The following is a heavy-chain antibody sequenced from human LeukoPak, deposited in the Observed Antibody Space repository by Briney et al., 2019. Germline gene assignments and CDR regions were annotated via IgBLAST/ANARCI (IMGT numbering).Heavy chain of an antibody. Sequence: GASVKVSCKASGYTFTGYYMHWVRQAPGQGLEWIGWINPNSGGTNYAQKFQGRVTTTRDTSISTAYMELSRLRSDDTAVYYCARVETIRGIAAAGPDFDYWGQGTLVTVSS. V-gene: IGHV1-2*02. CDR3: ARVETIRGIAAAGPDFDY. CDR2: INPNSGGT. D-gene: IGHD6-13*01. J-gene: IGHJ4*02. CDR1: GYTFTGYY.